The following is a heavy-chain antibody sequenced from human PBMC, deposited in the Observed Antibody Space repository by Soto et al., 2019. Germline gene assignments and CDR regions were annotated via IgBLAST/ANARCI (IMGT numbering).Heavy chain of an antibody. CDR3: AKALRDGIAAAGTDAFDI. D-gene: IGHD6-13*01. V-gene: IGHV3-30*18. J-gene: IGHJ3*02. CDR2: ISYDGSNK. Sequence: GGSLRLSCAASGFTFSSYGMHWVRQAPGKGLEWVAVISYDGSNKYYADSVKGRFTISRDNSKNTLYLQMNSLRAEDTAVYYCAKALRDGIAAAGTDAFDIWGQGTMVTVSS. CDR1: GFTFSSYG.